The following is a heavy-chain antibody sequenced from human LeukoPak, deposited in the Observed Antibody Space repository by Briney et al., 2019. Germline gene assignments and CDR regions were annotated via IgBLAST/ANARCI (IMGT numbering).Heavy chain of an antibody. D-gene: IGHD4-17*01. Sequence: GGSLRLSCAASGFTFSSYGMHWVRQAPGKGLEGVAFIRYDGSNKYYADSVKGRFTISRDNSKNTLYLQMNSLRAEDTAVYYCAKDRTVTTTPYYFDYWGQGTLVTVSS. CDR1: GFTFSSYG. CDR3: AKDRTVTTTPYYFDY. J-gene: IGHJ4*02. CDR2: IRYDGSNK. V-gene: IGHV3-30*02.